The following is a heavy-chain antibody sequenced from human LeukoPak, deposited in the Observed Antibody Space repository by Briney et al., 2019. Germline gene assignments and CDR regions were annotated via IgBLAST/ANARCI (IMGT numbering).Heavy chain of an antibody. J-gene: IGHJ3*02. CDR2: IYYSGST. V-gene: IGHV4-59*01. CDR1: GGSISSYY. D-gene: IGHD2-21*01. CDR3: ARDGRLFDAFDI. Sequence: PSENLSLTCTVSGGSISSYYWSWIRQPPGKGLEWIGYIYYSGSTNYNPSLKSRVTISVDTSKNQFSLKLSSVTAADTAVYYCARDGRLFDAFDIWGQGTMVTVSS.